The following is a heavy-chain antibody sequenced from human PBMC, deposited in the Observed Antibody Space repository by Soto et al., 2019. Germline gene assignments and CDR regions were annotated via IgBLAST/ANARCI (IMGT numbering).Heavy chain of an antibody. V-gene: IGHV5-10-1*01. CDR2: FDPTDSFS. D-gene: IGHD3-22*01. CDR3: ARHEEDRFLDH. CDR1: GYSFAGYW. J-gene: IGHJ4*02. Sequence: AGESLKISCKGSGYSFAGYWITWVRQMPGKGLEWMGNFDPTDSFSNYSPSFQGHVTFSTDQSISTAYLQWSSLKASDTATYYCARHEEDRFLDHWGQGTQVTVSS.